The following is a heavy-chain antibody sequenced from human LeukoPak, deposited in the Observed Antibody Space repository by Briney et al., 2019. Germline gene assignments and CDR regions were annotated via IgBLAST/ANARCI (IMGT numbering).Heavy chain of an antibody. V-gene: IGHV4-59*11. CDR2: VYYNGGT. CDR1: GGSIIFHY. CDR3: ARHKSGATDYFDH. Sequence: AETLSLTCSVSGGSIIFHYWSCIRQTPGKALEGIGYVYYNGGTDYNPSLKSRVTMSVDTSKSQFSLNLSFVTAADTAVYYCARHKSGATDYFDHWGQGTLVAVSS. D-gene: IGHD1-26*01. J-gene: IGHJ4*02.